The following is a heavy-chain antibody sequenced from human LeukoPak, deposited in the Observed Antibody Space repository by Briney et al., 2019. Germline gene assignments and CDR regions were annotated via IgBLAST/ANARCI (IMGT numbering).Heavy chain of an antibody. D-gene: IGHD1-26*01. CDR2: IRYHGSNK. CDR1: GFTFSSYG. J-gene: IGHJ5*02. V-gene: IGHV3-30*02. Sequence: GGSLRLSCAASGFTFSSYGMHWVRQAPGKGLEWVAFIRYHGSNKYYADSVKGRFTISRDNSKNTLYLQMNSLRAEDTAVYYCAKDERSGSYPGWFDPWGQGTLVTVSS. CDR3: AKDERSGSYPGWFDP.